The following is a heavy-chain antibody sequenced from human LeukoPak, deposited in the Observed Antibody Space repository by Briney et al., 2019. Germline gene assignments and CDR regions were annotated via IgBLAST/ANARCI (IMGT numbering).Heavy chain of an antibody. V-gene: IGHV3-48*03. D-gene: IGHD1-26*01. CDR2: ISSSGSTM. CDR3: ARDSGTYYPDY. Sequence: GGSLRLSCAGSGFTFSSYGMNWVRQAPGKGLEWVSYISSSGSTMYYADSVRGRFTVSRDNAKTSLYLQMNSLRAEDTAVYYCARDSGTYYPDYWGQGTLVTVSS. CDR1: GFTFSSYG. J-gene: IGHJ4*02.